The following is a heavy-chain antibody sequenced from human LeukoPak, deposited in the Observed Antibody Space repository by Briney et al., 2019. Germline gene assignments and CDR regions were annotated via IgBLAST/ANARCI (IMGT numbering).Heavy chain of an antibody. V-gene: IGHV1-46*01. J-gene: IGHJ5*02. CDR3: ARSPLGPNNWFDP. Sequence: ASVKVSCKASGYTFTSYYMHWVRQAPGQGLEWMGIINPSGGSTSYAQKFQGRVTMTRDMSTGTVYMELSSLRSEDTAVYYCARSPLGPNNWFDPWGQGTLVTVSS. CDR1: GYTFTSYY. CDR2: INPSGGST.